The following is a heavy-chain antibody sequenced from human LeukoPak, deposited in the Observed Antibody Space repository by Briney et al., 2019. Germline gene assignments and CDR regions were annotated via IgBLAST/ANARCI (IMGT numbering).Heavy chain of an antibody. Sequence: GGSLRLSCAASGFTFSSYSMNWVRQAPGKGLEWVSSISSSSSYIYYADSVKGRFTISRDNAKNSLYLQMNSLRAEDTALYYCARVLAGNAYDAMDVWGQGTTVTVSS. V-gene: IGHV3-21*01. D-gene: IGHD3-16*01. CDR2: ISSSSSYI. J-gene: IGHJ6*02. CDR3: ARVLAGNAYDAMDV. CDR1: GFTFSSYS.